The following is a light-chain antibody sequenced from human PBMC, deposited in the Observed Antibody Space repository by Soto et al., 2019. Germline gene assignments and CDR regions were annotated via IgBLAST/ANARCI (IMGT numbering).Light chain of an antibody. CDR3: SSYSSTYTPYV. CDR1: SSDVGGYIY. V-gene: IGLV2-14*01. J-gene: IGLJ1*01. CDR2: EVS. Sequence: QSALTQPASVSGSPGQSITISCTGTSSDVGGYIYVSWYQQHPGKAPKLVIYEVSIRPSGISNRFSGSKSGNTASLTISGLQAEDEADYYCSSYSSTYTPYVFGSGTKVTVL.